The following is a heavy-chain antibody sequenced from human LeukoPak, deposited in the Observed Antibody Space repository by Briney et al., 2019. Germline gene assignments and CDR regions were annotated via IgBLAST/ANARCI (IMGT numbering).Heavy chain of an antibody. CDR2: IYTSGST. Sequence: PSETLSLTCTVSGGSISSYYWSWIRQPPGKGLEWIGYIYTSGSTNYNPSLKSRVTISVDTSKNQFSPKLSSVCAANTAVYFLARHYCRKTRFFIDFWGQGTRGTVSS. J-gene: IGHJ4*02. CDR1: GGSISSYY. D-gene: IGHD2-15*01. V-gene: IGHV4-4*09. CDR3: ARHYCRKTRFFIDF.